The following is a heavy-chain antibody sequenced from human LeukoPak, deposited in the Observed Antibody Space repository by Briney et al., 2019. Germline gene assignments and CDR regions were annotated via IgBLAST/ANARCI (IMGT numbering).Heavy chain of an antibody. J-gene: IGHJ4*02. V-gene: IGHV3-30*03. D-gene: IGHD2-15*01. CDR3: AGCSGGSCYYFDY. CDR1: GCTFSSYG. Sequence: GRSLRLSCAASGCTFSSYGMHWVRQAPGKGLEWVAVISYDGSNKYYADSVKGRFTISRDNSKNTLYLQMNSLRAEDTAVYYCAGCSGGSCYYFDYWGQGTLVTVSS. CDR2: ISYDGSNK.